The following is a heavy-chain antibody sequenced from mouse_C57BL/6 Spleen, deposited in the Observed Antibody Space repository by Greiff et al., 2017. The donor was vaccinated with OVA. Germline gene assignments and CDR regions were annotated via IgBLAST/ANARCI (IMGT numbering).Heavy chain of an antibody. CDR2: IYPGDGDT. CDR1: GYAFSSYW. CDR3: ARRLYDGYYPFDY. V-gene: IGHV1-80*01. J-gene: IGHJ2*02. D-gene: IGHD2-3*01. Sequence: QVQLQQSGAELVKPGASVKISCKASGYAFSSYWMNWVKQRPGKGLEWIGQIYPGDGDTNYNGKFKGKATLTADKSTSTAYMQLSSLTSEDAAVYFCARRLYDGYYPFDYWGQGTSLTVSS.